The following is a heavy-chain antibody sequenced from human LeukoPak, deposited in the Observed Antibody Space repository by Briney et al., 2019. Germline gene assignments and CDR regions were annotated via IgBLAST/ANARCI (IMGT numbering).Heavy chain of an antibody. CDR3: GGGIQHNLDY. Sequence: SVKVSCKASGGTFSSYTISWVRQAPGQGLEWMGGIIPNFGTPNYAQKLPGRVTITPDTSTSTASMELSRLRSDETAVYHRGGGIQHNLDYWGQGTLATVSS. CDR1: GGTFSSYT. D-gene: IGHD6-13*01. CDR2: IIPNFGTP. J-gene: IGHJ4*02. V-gene: IGHV1-69*06.